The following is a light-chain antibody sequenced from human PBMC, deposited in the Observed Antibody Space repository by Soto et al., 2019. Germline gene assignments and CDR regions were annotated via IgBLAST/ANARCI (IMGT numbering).Light chain of an antibody. V-gene: IGKV1-39*01. CDR2: AAT. J-gene: IGKJ5*01. CDR3: QRSYRSIS. Sequence: DIQMTQSPSSLFASVGDRVTITCRASQSISAYLNWYQQRPGKAPSLLIYAATRLHSGVPSRFSGIGSGTDFTLTISSLQPEDFATYYCQRSYRSISFGQGTRLEMK. CDR1: QSISAY.